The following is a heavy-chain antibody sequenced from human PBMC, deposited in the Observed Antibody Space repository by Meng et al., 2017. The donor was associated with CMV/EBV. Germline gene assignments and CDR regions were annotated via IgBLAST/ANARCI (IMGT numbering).Heavy chain of an antibody. Sequence: GGSLRLSCAASGFTFSSYEMNWVRQAPGKGLEWVSYISSSGSTIYYTDSVKGRFTISRDNAKNSLYLQMNSLRAEDTAVYYCARDLLVGFLEWLEGPYYYYYGMDVWGQGTTVTVSS. V-gene: IGHV3-48*03. J-gene: IGHJ6*02. CDR2: ISSSGSTI. CDR1: GFTFSSYE. D-gene: IGHD3-3*02. CDR3: ARDLLVGFLEWLEGPYYYYYGMDV.